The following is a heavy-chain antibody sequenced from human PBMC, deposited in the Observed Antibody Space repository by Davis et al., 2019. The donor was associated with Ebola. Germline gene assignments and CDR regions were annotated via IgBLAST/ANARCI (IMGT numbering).Heavy chain of an antibody. J-gene: IGHJ4*02. D-gene: IGHD6-19*01. Sequence: SEILSLTCAVYGGSFSGYYWSWIRQPPGKGLEWIGEINHSGSTNYNPSLKSRVTISVDTSKNQFSLKLSSVTAADTAVYYCARGPTVAGLDYWGQGTLVTVSS. CDR2: INHSGST. CDR1: GGSFSGYY. CDR3: ARGPTVAGLDY. V-gene: IGHV4-34*01.